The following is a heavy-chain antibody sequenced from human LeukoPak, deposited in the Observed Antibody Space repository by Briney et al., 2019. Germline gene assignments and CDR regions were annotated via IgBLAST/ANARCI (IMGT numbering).Heavy chain of an antibody. CDR1: GGSFSGYF. CDR3: ARGIYSSGYYYYFDY. Sequence: SETLSLTCAVYGGSFSGYFWSWIRQSPGKGLEWIGYIYYTGTTNYNPSLKSRVTISVDTSKNQFSLKVNSVTAADTAVYYCARGIYSSGYYYYFDYWGQGALVTVSS. V-gene: IGHV4-59*12. D-gene: IGHD3-22*01. CDR2: IYYTGTT. J-gene: IGHJ4*02.